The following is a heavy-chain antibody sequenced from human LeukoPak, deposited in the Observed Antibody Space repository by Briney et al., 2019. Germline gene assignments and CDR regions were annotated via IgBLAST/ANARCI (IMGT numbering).Heavy chain of an antibody. CDR1: GYTFTGYY. Sequence: ASVKVSCKASGYTFTGYYMHWVRQAPGQGLEWMGWINPSSGGTNYAQKFQGRVTMTRDTSISTAYMELSRLRSDDTAVYYCARAYSSSWYFAFDIWGQGTMVTVSS. CDR3: ARAYSSSWYFAFDI. D-gene: IGHD6-13*01. CDR2: INPSSGGT. J-gene: IGHJ3*02. V-gene: IGHV1-2*02.